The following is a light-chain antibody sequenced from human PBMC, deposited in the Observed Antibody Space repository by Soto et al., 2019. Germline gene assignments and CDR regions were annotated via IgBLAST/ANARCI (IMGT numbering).Light chain of an antibody. V-gene: IGLV1-40*01. CDR3: EAWDESWNGYV. CDR2: GNS. J-gene: IGLJ1*01. CDR1: SSKIGAGYD. Sequence: QSVLTQPPSVSGAPGQRVTISCTGSSSKIGAGYDVHWYQQLPGTAPKLLIYGNSNRPSGVPARFSGSSFGTSVSLAFSGFRAEDEADYYWEAWDESWNGYVLGTGTKVTAL.